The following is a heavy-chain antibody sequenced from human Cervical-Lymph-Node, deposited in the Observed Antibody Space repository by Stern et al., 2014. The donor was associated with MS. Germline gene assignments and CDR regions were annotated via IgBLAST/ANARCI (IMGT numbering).Heavy chain of an antibody. CDR3: ARPPPRRKWDDPNYGMDV. Sequence: EDQLVESGAEVKKPGESLKISCKGSGYTFTNNWIAWVRQMPGKGLEWMGIIYPDDTNIRYSPSLQGQVPISADNSTSTASLRWSSLKAADSAVYYCARPPPRRKWDDPNYGMDVWGQGTTVTVSS. D-gene: IGHD1-1*01. CDR2: IYPDDTNI. V-gene: IGHV5-51*03. J-gene: IGHJ6*02. CDR1: GYTFTNNW.